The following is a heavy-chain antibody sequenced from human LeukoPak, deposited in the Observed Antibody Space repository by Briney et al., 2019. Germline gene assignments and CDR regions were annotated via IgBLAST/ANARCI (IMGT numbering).Heavy chain of an antibody. CDR1: GFTFSDYS. J-gene: IGHJ4*02. CDR3: ARDAKASYYYGSGSYRGRDY. D-gene: IGHD3-10*01. Sequence: PGGSLRLSCAASGFTFSDYSMNWVRQAPGKGLEWVSYISFSVNTKYYGDSVKGRFTISRDNAKNSLYLQMNSLRAEDTAVYYCARDAKASYYYGSGSYRGRDYWGQGTLVTVSS. V-gene: IGHV3-48*04. CDR2: ISFSVNTK.